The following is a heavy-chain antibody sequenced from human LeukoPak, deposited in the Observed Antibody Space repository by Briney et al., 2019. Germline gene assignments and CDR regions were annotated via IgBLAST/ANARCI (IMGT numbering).Heavy chain of an antibody. CDR1: GFTFSRSS. J-gene: IGHJ6*02. CDR2: ISSSSITT. V-gene: IGHV3-48*02. Sequence: PGGSLRLSCAASGFTFSRSSMNWVRQAPGKGLEWLSYISSSSITTYYSDSVKGRFTISRDNAKNSLYLHMNSLRDEDTAVYYCARGTGPYYYYYAMDVWGQGTTVTVPS. CDR3: ARGTGPYYYYYAMDV.